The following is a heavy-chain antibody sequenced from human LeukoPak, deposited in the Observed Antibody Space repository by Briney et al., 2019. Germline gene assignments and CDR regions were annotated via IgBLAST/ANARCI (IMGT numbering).Heavy chain of an antibody. CDR3: ARGPTPVYYYYGMDV. V-gene: IGHV3-30*04. CDR2: ISYDGSNK. J-gene: IGHJ6*02. CDR1: GFTFSSYA. Sequence: GGSLRLSCAASGFTFSSYAMHWVRRAPGKGLEWVAVISYDGSNKYYADSVKGRFTISRDNSKNTLYLQMNSLRAEDTAVYYCARGPTPVYYYYGMDVWGQGTTVTVSS.